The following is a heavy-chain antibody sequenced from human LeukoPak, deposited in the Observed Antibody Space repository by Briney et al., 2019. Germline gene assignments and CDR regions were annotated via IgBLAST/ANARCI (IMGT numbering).Heavy chain of an antibody. CDR2: ISHDGNNK. J-gene: IGHJ4*02. Sequence: PGGSLRLSCAASGFTFSSYGMHWVRQAPGKGLEWVTFISHDGNNKYYADSVKGRLTISRDNSKNTLYLQMNSLRAEDTAMYYCAKAEGRYSSSAGYFDYWGQGTLVTVSS. V-gene: IGHV3-30*18. CDR1: GFTFSSYG. CDR3: AKAEGRYSSSAGYFDY. D-gene: IGHD6-6*01.